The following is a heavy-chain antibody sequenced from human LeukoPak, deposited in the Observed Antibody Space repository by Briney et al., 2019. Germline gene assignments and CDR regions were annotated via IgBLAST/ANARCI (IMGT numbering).Heavy chain of an antibody. D-gene: IGHD3-10*01. CDR3: ARESGWFGELPFS. J-gene: IGHJ5*02. CDR2: ISSSGSTI. CDR1: GFTFSSYE. V-gene: IGHV3-48*03. Sequence: GGSLRLSCAASGFTFSSYEMNWVRQAPGKGLEWVSYISSSGSTIYYADSVKGRFTISRDNAKNSLYLQTNSLRAEGTAVYYCARESGWFGELPFSWGQGTLVTVSS.